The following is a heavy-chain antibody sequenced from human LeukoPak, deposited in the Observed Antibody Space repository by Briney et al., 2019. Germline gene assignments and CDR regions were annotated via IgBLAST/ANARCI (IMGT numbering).Heavy chain of an antibody. CDR2: IFYSGST. V-gene: IGHV4-59*01. Sequence: PSETLSLTCTVSGGSISRYYWSWIRQPPGKGLEWIGYIFYSGSTNYNPSLKSRVTISVDTSKNQFSLKLSSVTAADTVVYYCARDALTGGVDYWGQGPLVTVSS. D-gene: IGHD3-9*01. CDR3: ARDALTGGVDY. CDR1: GGSISRYY. J-gene: IGHJ4*02.